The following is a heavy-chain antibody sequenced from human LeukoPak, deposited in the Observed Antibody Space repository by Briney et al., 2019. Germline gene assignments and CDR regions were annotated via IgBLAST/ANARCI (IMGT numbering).Heavy chain of an antibody. D-gene: IGHD3-16*01. CDR2: FDPEDGET. CDR1: GYTLTELS. J-gene: IGHJ3*02. CDR3: ATSKHVLRLGELDAFDI. V-gene: IGHV1-24*01. Sequence: ASVKVSCKVSGYTLTELSMHWVRQAPGKGLEWMGGFDPEDGETIYAQKLQGRVTMTEDTSTDTAYMELSSLRSEDTAVYYCATSKHVLRLGELDAFDIWGQGTMVTVSS.